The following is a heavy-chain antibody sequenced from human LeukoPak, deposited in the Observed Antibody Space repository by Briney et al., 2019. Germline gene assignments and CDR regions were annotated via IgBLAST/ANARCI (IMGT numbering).Heavy chain of an antibody. V-gene: IGHV4-38-2*02. Sequence: ASETLSLTCTVSGYSISSGYYWGWIRQPPGKGLEWIGEINHSGSTNYNPSLKSRVTISVDTSKNQFSLKLSSVTAADTAVYYCARGVLYSNYDYWGQGTLVTVSS. CDR2: INHSGST. J-gene: IGHJ4*02. D-gene: IGHD4-11*01. CDR1: GYSISSGYY. CDR3: ARGVLYSNYDY.